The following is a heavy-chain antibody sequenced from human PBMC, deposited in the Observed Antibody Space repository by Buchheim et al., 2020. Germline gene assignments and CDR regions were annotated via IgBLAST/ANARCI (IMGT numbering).Heavy chain of an antibody. Sequence: EVQLVESGGGLVQPGGSLRLSCAASGFTFRSYAMSWVRQAPGKGLEWVSTISGSDGSTFYADSVKGLFTISRDNSKNTLYLQMNSLRAEDTAVYYCAKDSPPNYDFWSGIKYGMDVWGQGTT. V-gene: IGHV3-23*04. D-gene: IGHD3-3*01. CDR2: ISGSDGST. CDR3: AKDSPPNYDFWSGIKYGMDV. J-gene: IGHJ6*02. CDR1: GFTFRSYA.